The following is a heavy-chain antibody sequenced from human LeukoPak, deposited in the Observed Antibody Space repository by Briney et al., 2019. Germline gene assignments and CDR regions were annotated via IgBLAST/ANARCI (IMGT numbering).Heavy chain of an antibody. CDR1: GFTFSSYG. J-gene: IGHJ3*02. D-gene: IGHD2-8*01. V-gene: IGHV3-30*02. CDR3: AYVLMVYAWSKDAFDI. Sequence: GGSLRLSCEASGFTFSSYGMHWVRQAPGKGPEWVAFIRYDGSSKFYADSVKARFTISRDNSKNTLYLQMNSLRAEDTAVYYCAYVLMVYAWSKDAFDIWGQGTMVAVSS. CDR2: IRYDGSSK.